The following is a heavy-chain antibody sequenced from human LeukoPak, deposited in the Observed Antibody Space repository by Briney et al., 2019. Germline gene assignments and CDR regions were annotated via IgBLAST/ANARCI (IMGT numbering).Heavy chain of an antibody. CDR1: GFTFSSHE. D-gene: IGHD6-19*01. CDR3: ARGAVAGTPPVDY. J-gene: IGHJ4*02. Sequence: PGGSLRLSCAASGFTFSSHEMNWVRQAPGKGLEWLSYISGSGDTMYYADSVRGRFTISRDNAKNSLCLQMNSLRTEDSALYSCARGAVAGTPPVDYWGPGTLVTVSP. CDR2: ISGSGDTM. V-gene: IGHV3-48*03.